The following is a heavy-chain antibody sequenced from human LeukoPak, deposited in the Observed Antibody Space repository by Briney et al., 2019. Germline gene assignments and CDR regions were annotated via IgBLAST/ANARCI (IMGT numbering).Heavy chain of an antibody. CDR3: AREGEWLVRYYYYYGMDV. Sequence: GSSVKVSCKASGGTFSSYAISWVRQAPGQGLEWMGGIIPIFGTANYAQKFQGRVTITADESTSTAYMELSSLRSEDTAVYYCAREGEWLVRYYYYYGMDVWGQGTTVTVSS. D-gene: IGHD6-19*01. CDR2: IIPIFGTA. V-gene: IGHV1-69*01. J-gene: IGHJ6*02. CDR1: GGTFSSYA.